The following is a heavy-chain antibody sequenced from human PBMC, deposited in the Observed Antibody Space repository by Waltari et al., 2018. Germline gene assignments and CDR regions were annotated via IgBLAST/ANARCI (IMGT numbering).Heavy chain of an antibody. CDR2: IKQDGSGK. J-gene: IGHJ6*03. CDR1: GFTFSSYW. Sequence: EVQLVESGGGLVQPGGSLRLSCAASGFTFSSYWMSWVRQAPGKGLEWVANIKQDGSGKYYVDSVKGRFTISRDNAKNSLYLQMNSLRAEDTAVYYCASYIVAEDYYMDVWGKGTTVTISS. D-gene: IGHD2-15*01. CDR3: ASYIVAEDYYMDV. V-gene: IGHV3-7*01.